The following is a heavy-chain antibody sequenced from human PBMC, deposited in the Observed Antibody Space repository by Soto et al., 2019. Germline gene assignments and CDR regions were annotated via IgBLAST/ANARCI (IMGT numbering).Heavy chain of an antibody. CDR3: ARVGAGDYDFWSGYYAIFDY. V-gene: IGHV4-39*07. D-gene: IGHD3-3*01. Sequence: SETLSLTCTVSGGSISSSSYYWGWIRQPPGKGLEWIGSIYYSGSTYYNPSLKSRVTISVDTSKNQFSLKLSSVTAADTAVYYCARVGAGDYDFWSGYYAIFDYWGPGTLVTVSS. J-gene: IGHJ4*02. CDR2: IYYSGST. CDR1: GGSISSSSYY.